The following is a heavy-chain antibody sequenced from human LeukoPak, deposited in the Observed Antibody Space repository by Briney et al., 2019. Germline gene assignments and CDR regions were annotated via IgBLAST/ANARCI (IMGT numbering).Heavy chain of an antibody. D-gene: IGHD4-23*01. CDR2: ISGSGGNT. V-gene: IGHV3-23*01. Sequence: AGGSLRLSCAASGFTFSSHGMNWVRQAPGKGLEWVSGISGSGGNTYYADSVKGRFTVSRDNSKNSLYLEMNSLRAEDTAVYYCARDYGGSSPFDYWGQGTLVTVSS. CDR1: GFTFSSHG. CDR3: ARDYGGSSPFDY. J-gene: IGHJ4*02.